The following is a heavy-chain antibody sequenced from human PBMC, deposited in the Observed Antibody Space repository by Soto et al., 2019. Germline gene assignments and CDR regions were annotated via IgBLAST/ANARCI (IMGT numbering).Heavy chain of an antibody. Sequence: QLQLHESGPGLVKPSETLSLNCTVSGGSITTFTHYWAWIRQPPGKGLEWIATIYHSGTTYYNPSLESRVTISVDTSNNQFSLKLTSLTAADTATYYAVRLRYDFWAFEIWGQGTMVTVSS. J-gene: IGHJ3*02. CDR2: IYHSGTT. D-gene: IGHD3-3*01. CDR1: GGSITTFTHY. CDR3: VRLRYDFWAFEI. V-gene: IGHV4-39*01.